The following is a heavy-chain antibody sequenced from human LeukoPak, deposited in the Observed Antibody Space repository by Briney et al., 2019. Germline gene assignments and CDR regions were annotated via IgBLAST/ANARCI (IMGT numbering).Heavy chain of an antibody. D-gene: IGHD6-19*01. CDR1: GYTFTGYY. V-gene: IGHV1-2*02. J-gene: IGHJ4*02. CDR3: ARGPYRYSSGWYFDY. Sequence: ASVTVSCKASGYTFTGYYMHWVRQAPGQGLEWMGWINPNSGGTNYAQKFQGGVTMTRDTSISTAYMELSRLRSDDTAVYYCARGPYRYSSGWYFDYWGQGTLVTVSS. CDR2: INPNSGGT.